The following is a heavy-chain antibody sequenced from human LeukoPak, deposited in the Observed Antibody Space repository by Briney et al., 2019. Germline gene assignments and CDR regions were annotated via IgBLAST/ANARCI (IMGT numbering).Heavy chain of an antibody. CDR1: GFTFGAYA. Sequence: GGSLRLSCTASGFTFGAYAMSWVRQAPGKGLEWVGFISSKGYGGTTEYAASVKGRFTISRDDYKSIAYLQMNSLKTEDTAVYYCTSYGSGSYPYYGMDVWGQGTTVTVSS. CDR3: TSYGSGSYPYYGMDV. CDR2: ISSKGYGGTT. D-gene: IGHD3-10*01. V-gene: IGHV3-49*04. J-gene: IGHJ6*02.